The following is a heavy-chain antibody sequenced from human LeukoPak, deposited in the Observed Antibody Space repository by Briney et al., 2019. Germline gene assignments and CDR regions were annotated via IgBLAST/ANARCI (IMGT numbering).Heavy chain of an antibody. Sequence: PQTLSPTCTLSTGSTSGFSSSWIRPPAGNGLEWNGRIYNSASLNYNPSLKSRVTMSIDTSKNQFSLKLTSVTAADTAVYYCARDRSSSWTRDWFDPWGQGTLVTVSS. CDR2: IYNSASL. CDR3: ARDRSSSWTRDWFDP. D-gene: IGHD6-13*01. V-gene: IGHV4-4*07. CDR1: TGSTSGFS. J-gene: IGHJ5*02.